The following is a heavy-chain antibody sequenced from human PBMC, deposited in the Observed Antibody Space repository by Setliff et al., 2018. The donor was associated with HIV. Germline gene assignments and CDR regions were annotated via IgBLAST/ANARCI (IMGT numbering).Heavy chain of an antibody. J-gene: IGHJ4*02. V-gene: IGHV3-11*04. CDR3: AADRIVLGDY. D-gene: IGHD2-15*01. CDR2: ITSSGSTV. CDR1: GFTLSDYY. Sequence: GGSLRLSCAASGFTLSDYYMSWIRQAPGKGLEWVSCITSSGSTVYYADSVKGRFTISRDNAKNSLYLQMNSLRAEETAVYYCAADRIVLGDYWGQGTLVTVSS.